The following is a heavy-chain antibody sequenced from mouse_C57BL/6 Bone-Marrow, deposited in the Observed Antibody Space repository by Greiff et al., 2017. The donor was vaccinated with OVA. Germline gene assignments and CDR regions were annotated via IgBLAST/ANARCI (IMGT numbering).Heavy chain of an antibody. CDR3: AREGDYDYWYFDV. CDR2: ISYDGSN. CDR1: GYSITSGYY. V-gene: IGHV3-6*01. J-gene: IGHJ1*03. Sequence: EVKLQESGPGLVKPSQSLSLTCSVTGYSITSGYYWNWIRQFPGNKLEWMGYISYDGSNNYNPSLKNRISITRDTSKNQFFLKLNSVTTEDTATYYCAREGDYDYWYFDVWGTGTTVTVSS. D-gene: IGHD2-4*01.